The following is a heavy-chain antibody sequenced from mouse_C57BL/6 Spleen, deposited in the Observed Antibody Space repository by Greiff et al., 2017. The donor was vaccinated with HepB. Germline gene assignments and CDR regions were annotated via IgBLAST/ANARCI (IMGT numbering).Heavy chain of an antibody. Sequence: VQLQQSGAELVRPGTSVKVSCKASGYAFTNYLIEWVKQRPGQGLEWIGVINPGSGGTNYNEKFKGKATLTADKSSSTAYMQLSSLTSEDSAVYFCARSSGYVDYAMDYWGQGTSVTVSS. CDR3: ARSSGYVDYAMDY. D-gene: IGHD3-2*02. V-gene: IGHV1-54*01. CDR2: INPGSGGT. J-gene: IGHJ4*01. CDR1: GYAFTNYL.